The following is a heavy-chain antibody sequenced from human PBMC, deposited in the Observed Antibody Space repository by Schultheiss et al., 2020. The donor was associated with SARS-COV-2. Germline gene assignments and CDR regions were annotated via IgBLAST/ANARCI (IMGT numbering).Heavy chain of an antibody. CDR1: GYIFTYHY. V-gene: IGHV1/OR15-1*04. Sequence: ASVKVSCKTSGYIFTYHYIHWVRQAPGQGLEWMGRINPTSGGTNYAQKFQGRVTITRDTSASTTYMELSSLRSEDTAVYYCARDPFERRPSLDDWGQGTLVTVSS. CDR2: INPTSGGT. CDR3: ARDPFERRPSLDD. J-gene: IGHJ4*02. D-gene: IGHD3-16*01.